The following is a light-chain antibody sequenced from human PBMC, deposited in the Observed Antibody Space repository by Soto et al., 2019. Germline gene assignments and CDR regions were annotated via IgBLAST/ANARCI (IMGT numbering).Light chain of an antibody. CDR2: LGS. J-gene: IGKJ1*01. V-gene: IGKV2-28*01. Sequence: EIVMTQSPRFRPATPVGPASISCRSSQSLHCEGYNCLDWYLQKPGQSPQLLIFLGSNRASGVPDRFSGSGSGTDFTLEISRVEADAVGVYSCMHALQAPSTFGQGTKVDVK. CDR3: MHALQAPST. CDR1: QSLHCEGYNC.